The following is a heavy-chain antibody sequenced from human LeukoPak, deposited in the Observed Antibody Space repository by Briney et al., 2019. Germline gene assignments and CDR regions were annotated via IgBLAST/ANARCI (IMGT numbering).Heavy chain of an antibody. CDR2: ISSSSHSI. V-gene: IGHV3-21*01. Sequence: PGGSLRLSCAASGFTLSSYSMNWVRQAPGKGLEWVSSISSSSHSIYYADSVKGRFTISRDNAKNSLYLQMNSLRAEDTAVYYCARFGDAYNWVYWGQGTLVTVSS. D-gene: IGHD5-24*01. J-gene: IGHJ4*02. CDR3: ARFGDAYNWVY. CDR1: GFTLSSYS.